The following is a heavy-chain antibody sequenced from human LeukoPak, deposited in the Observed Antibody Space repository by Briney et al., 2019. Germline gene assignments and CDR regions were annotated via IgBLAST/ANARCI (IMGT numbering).Heavy chain of an antibody. Sequence: GGSLRLSCAASGFTFSSYGMHWVRQAPGKGLEWVAFIWYDGSNKYYADSVKGRFTISRDNSKNTLYLQMNSLRAEDTAVYYCARGRDIYADYWSQGTLVTVSS. CDR2: IWYDGSNK. CDR1: GFTFSSYG. CDR3: ARGRDIYADY. V-gene: IGHV3-33*01. D-gene: IGHD3-16*01. J-gene: IGHJ4*02.